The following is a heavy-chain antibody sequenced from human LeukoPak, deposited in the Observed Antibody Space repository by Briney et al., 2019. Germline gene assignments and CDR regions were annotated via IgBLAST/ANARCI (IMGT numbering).Heavy chain of an antibody. CDR3: ARTPSGGNSWILSY. V-gene: IGHV1-69*05. Sequence: SVKVSCKASGGTFSSYAISWVRQAPGQGLEWMGGIIPIFGTANYAQKFQGRVTITTDESTGTAYMELSSLRSEDTAVYYCARTPSGGNSWILSYWGQGTLVTVSS. D-gene: IGHD4-23*01. CDR1: GGTFSSYA. CDR2: IIPIFGTA. J-gene: IGHJ4*02.